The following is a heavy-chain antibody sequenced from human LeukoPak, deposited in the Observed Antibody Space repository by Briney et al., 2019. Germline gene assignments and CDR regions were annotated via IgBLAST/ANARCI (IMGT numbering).Heavy chain of an antibody. CDR1: GGSISSGSYY. CDR3: ASTLRSYYYYMDV. CDR2: IYTSGST. Sequence: SSQTLSLTCTVSGGSISSGSYYWSWIRQPAGKGLEWIGRIYTSGSTNYNPSLKSRVTISVDTSKNQFSLKLSSVTAADTAVYYCASTLRSYYYYMDVWGKGTTVTVSS. J-gene: IGHJ6*03. V-gene: IGHV4-61*02.